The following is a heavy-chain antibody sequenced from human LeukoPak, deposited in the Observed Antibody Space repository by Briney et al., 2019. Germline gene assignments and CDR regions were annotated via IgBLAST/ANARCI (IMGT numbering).Heavy chain of an antibody. CDR3: AREYDYVWGSYRSHFDY. V-gene: IGHV3-48*02. J-gene: IGHJ4*02. CDR2: ISSGSSTI. CDR1: GFTFSSYS. Sequence: PGGSLRLSCAASGFTFSSYSMNWVRQAPGKGLEWVSYISSGSSTIYYADSVKGRFTISRDNAKNSLYLQMNSLRDEDTAVYYCAREYDYVWGSYRSHFDYWGQGTLVTVSS. D-gene: IGHD3-16*02.